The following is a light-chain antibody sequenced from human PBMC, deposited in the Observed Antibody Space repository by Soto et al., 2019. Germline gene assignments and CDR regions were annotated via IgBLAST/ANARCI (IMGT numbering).Light chain of an antibody. CDR2: ATS. V-gene: IGKV1-27*01. CDR1: QGIAPY. CDR3: QKYNSAPLT. Sequence: DVQMTQSPSSLSAFVGDRVTITCRASQGIAPYLAWFQQKPGKVPKLLIYATSTLQSGVPSRFSGSGSGTDFTLNINSLQAEDVGTYYCQKYNSAPLTFGGGTKVEIK. J-gene: IGKJ4*01.